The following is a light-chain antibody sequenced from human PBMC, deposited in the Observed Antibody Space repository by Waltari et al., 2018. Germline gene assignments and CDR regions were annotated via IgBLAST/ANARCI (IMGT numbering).Light chain of an antibody. CDR1: QDISNY. J-gene: IGKJ4*01. CDR2: DAS. Sequence: DIQMTQSPSSLSASVGDSVTITCQASQDISNYLNWYHQKTGKAPKLLIYDASNLETGVPSRFSGSGSGTDFTFTISSLQPEDIATYYCQQYDNLPTFGGGTKVEIK. V-gene: IGKV1-33*01. CDR3: QQYDNLPT.